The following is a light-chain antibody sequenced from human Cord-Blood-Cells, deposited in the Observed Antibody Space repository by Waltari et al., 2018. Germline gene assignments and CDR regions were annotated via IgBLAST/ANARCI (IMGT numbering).Light chain of an antibody. Sequence: EIVMTQSPATLSVSPGDRATLSCRASQSVSSNLAWYQQKPGQAPRLLIYGASTRTTGIPARFRGSGSGTEFTLTISSLQSEDFAVYYCQQYKNWPGTFGQGTKVEIK. CDR1: QSVSSN. V-gene: IGKV3-15*01. CDR3: QQYKNWPGT. CDR2: GAS. J-gene: IGKJ1*01.